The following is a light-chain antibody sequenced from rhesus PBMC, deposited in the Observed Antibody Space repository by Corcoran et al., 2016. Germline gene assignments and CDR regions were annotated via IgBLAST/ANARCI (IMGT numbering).Light chain of an antibody. CDR3: LQYSSSPLT. CDR1: QRISSW. CDR2: TAS. J-gene: IGKJ1*01. V-gene: IGKV1-22*01. Sequence: DIQMTQSPSSLSASVGDTVTITCRARQRISSWLDWYQQKPGKAPKLLRYTASSLQSGVPSRFSGSGSGTDFTLTISSLQPEDFATYYCLQYSSSPLTFGQGTKVEIK.